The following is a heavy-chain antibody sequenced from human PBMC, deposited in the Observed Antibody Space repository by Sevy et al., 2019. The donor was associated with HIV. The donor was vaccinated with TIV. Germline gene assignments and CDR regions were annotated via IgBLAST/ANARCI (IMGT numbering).Heavy chain of an antibody. CDR1: GGTFSSYA. V-gene: IGHV1-69*13. D-gene: IGHD2-2*01. J-gene: IGHJ5*02. Sequence: ASVKVSCKASGGTFSSYAISWVRQAPGQGLEWMGRIIPIFGTANYAQKFQGRVTITADESTSTAYMELSSLRSEDTAVYYWARGYCSSTSCPNWFDPWGQGTLVTVSS. CDR3: ARGYCSSTSCPNWFDP. CDR2: IIPIFGTA.